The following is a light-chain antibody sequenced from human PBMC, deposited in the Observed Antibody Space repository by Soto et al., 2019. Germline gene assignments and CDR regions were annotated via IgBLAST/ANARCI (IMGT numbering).Light chain of an antibody. CDR3: QQFNSYLALT. Sequence: AIQLTQSPSSLSASVGDRVTITCRASQGISSALAWYQQKPGKAPKLLIYDASSLESGVPSRFSGSGSGTDFTLTISSLQPEDFATCYCQQFNSYLALTFGGGTKVDIK. CDR1: QGISSA. J-gene: IGKJ4*01. V-gene: IGKV1-13*02. CDR2: DAS.